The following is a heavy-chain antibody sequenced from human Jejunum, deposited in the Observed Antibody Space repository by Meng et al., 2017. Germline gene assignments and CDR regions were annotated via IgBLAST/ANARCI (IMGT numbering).Heavy chain of an antibody. CDR2: ISYNGYT. Sequence: QVQLPESVPRRLKPSETLSLTCSFSGGLINGYYWNWVRQSPGGGLEWIGYISYNGYTNYNPYLKSRVSMSLDASVSLKLTSVTAADTAVYYCARRLGSGGSRHIDYWGPGILVTVSS. V-gene: IGHV4-59*08. CDR1: GGLINGYY. J-gene: IGHJ4*02. CDR3: ARRLGSGGSRHIDY. D-gene: IGHD2-15*01.